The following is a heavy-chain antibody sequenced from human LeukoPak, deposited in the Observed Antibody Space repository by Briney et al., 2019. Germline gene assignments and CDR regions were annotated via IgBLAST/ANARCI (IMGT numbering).Heavy chain of an antibody. CDR1: GGSISSYY. D-gene: IGHD6-13*01. Sequence: SETLSLTCTVSGGSISSYYWSWIRQPPGKGLEWIGYIYYSGSTNYNPSLKSRVTISVDTSKNQFSLKLSSVTAADTAVYYCARRGDSSSWFSFDIWGQGTMVTVSS. J-gene: IGHJ3*02. V-gene: IGHV4-59*08. CDR2: IYYSGST. CDR3: ARRGDSSSWFSFDI.